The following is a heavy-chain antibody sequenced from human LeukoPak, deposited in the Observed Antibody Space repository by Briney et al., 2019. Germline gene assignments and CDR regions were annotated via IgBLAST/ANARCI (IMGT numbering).Heavy chain of an antibody. J-gene: IGHJ3*02. CDR3: ARALGYYDILTGYHPNAFHI. D-gene: IGHD3-9*01. CDR2: IYYSGST. V-gene: IGHV4-31*03. Sequence: SETLSLTCTVSGGSIRSGGYYWSWIRQHPGKGLEWIGYIYYSGSTYYNPSLKSRVTISVDTSKNQFSLKLSSVTAADTAVYYCARALGYYDILTGYHPNAFHIWGQGTMVTVSS. CDR1: GGSIRSGGYY.